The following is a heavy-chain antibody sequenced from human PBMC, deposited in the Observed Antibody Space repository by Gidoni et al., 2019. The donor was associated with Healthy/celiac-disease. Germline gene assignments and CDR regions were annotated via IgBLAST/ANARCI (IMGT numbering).Heavy chain of an antibody. CDR3: ARDRRIAAAVRRAFDI. CDR2: INPSGGST. D-gene: IGHD6-13*01. V-gene: IGHV1-46*03. J-gene: IGHJ3*02. CDR1: YG. Sequence: YGMHWVRQAPGQGLEWMGIINPSGGSTSYAQKFQGRVTMTRDTSTSTVYMELSSLRSEDTAVYYCARDRRIAAAVRRAFDIWGQGTMVTVSS.